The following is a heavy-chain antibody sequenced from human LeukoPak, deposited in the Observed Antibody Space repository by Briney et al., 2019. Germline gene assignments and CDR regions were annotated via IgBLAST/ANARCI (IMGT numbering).Heavy chain of an antibody. CDR2: ISIDGSTT. D-gene: IGHD3-22*01. CDR1: GFTFSNFW. Sequence: PWGSLRLSCAASGFTFSNFWIHWVRQAPGKGLVWVSRISIDGSTTNYAGSVKGRFTISRDNAKNTVSLQMNGLRVEDTAVYYCARVRTTYYYDTTGYSFDHWGQGTPVTVSS. V-gene: IGHV3-74*01. CDR3: ARVRTTYYYDTTGYSFDH. J-gene: IGHJ4*02.